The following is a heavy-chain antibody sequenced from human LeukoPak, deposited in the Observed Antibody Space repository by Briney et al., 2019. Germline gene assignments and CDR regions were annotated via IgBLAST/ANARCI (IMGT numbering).Heavy chain of an antibody. J-gene: IGHJ4*02. CDR1: GFTFSTYW. CDR3: GRDTGDGYNSYFDY. V-gene: IGHV3-74*01. Sequence: GGSLRLSCAASGFTFSTYWVHWLRQTPEKGLVWVSRISSDGSRTTYADSVKGRFTISRDNAKNTVYLQMNSLRAEDTAVYYCGRDTGDGYNSYFDYWGQGTMVTVSA. D-gene: IGHD5-24*01. CDR2: ISSDGSRT.